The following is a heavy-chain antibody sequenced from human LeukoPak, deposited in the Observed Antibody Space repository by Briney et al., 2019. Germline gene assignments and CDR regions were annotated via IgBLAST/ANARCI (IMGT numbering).Heavy chain of an antibody. J-gene: IGHJ4*02. CDR2: ISGSDIST. D-gene: IGHD3-16*01. CDR3: AKVRWGSDNALDS. Sequence: GGSLRLSCAASGFTFSSYAMSWVRQAPGKGLEWVSGISGSDISTYYADSVKGRFTISRDNSMNTLYLQMNSLRAEDTAVYYCAKVRWGSDNALDSWGQGTLVTVSS. V-gene: IGHV3-23*01. CDR1: GFTFSSYA.